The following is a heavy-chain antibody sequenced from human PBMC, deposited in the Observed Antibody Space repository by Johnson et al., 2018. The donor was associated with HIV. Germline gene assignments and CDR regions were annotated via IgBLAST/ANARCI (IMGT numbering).Heavy chain of an antibody. CDR3: AKDTVSGSYYDAFDI. Sequence: QVQLVESGGGLIQPGGSLRLSCAASGFTFNTYGMHWVRQAPGKGLEWVAVIWYDGSNKYYADSVKGRFTISRDNSKNTLYLQMNSLRAEDTAVYYCAKDTVSGSYYDAFDIWGQGTMVTVSS. J-gene: IGHJ3*02. CDR1: GFTFNTYG. V-gene: IGHV3-30*02. CDR2: IWYDGSNK. D-gene: IGHD1-26*01.